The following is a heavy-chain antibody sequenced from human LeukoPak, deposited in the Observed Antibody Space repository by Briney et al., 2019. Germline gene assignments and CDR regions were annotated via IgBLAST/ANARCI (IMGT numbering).Heavy chain of an antibody. CDR2: ISSSGSTI. CDR3: ARDSSSWYYYYGMDV. Sequence: GGSLRLSCAASGFTFSDYYMSWIRQAPGKGLEWVSYISSSGSTIYYADSVKGRFTISRDNANNSLYLQMNSLRAEDTAVYYCARDSSSWYYYYGMDVWGQETTVTVSS. CDR1: GFTFSDYY. V-gene: IGHV3-11*01. D-gene: IGHD6-13*01. J-gene: IGHJ6*02.